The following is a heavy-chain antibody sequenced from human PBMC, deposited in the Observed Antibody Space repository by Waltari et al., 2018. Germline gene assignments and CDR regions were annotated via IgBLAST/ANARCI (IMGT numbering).Heavy chain of an antibody. CDR1: GYTFTDYY. CDR3: ARGGPAIFGVLITKRFDY. D-gene: IGHD3-3*01. J-gene: IGHJ4*02. Sequence: QVQLVQSGAEVKKPGASVQVSCKASGYTFTDYYMHWLRQAPGQGLEWMGRIKPNSGGTNYTQKCQGRVTMTRDTSISTAYMELSRLRSDDTAVYYCARGGPAIFGVLITKRFDYWGQGTLVTVSS. V-gene: IGHV1-2*06. CDR2: IKPNSGGT.